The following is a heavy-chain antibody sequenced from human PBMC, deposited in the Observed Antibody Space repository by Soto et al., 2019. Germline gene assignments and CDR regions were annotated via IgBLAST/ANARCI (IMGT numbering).Heavy chain of an antibody. D-gene: IGHD2-2*01. CDR1: GGTFSSYT. J-gene: IGHJ4*02. CDR3: ARQADIVVVPAAISRSKYFDY. Sequence: QVQLVQSGAEVKKPGSSVKVSCKASGGTFSSYTISWVRQAPGQGLEWMGRIIPILGIANYAQKFQGRVTITADKSTSTGYMEMSSLRSEEMAVYYCARQADIVVVPAAISRSKYFDYWGQGPLVTVSS. V-gene: IGHV1-69*02. CDR2: IIPILGIA.